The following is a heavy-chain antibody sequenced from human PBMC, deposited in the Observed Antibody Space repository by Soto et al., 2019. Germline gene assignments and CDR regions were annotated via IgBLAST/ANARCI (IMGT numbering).Heavy chain of an antibody. V-gene: IGHV4-61*01. CDR2: IYYSGST. J-gene: IGHJ6*02. Sequence: QVQLQESGPGLVKPSETLSLTCTVSGGSVSSGSYYWSWIRQPPGKGLEWIGYIYYSGSTNYNPSLKSRLTISVDTSKNQFSLKLSSVTAADTAVYYCARGDGNPDYYYYGMDVWGQGTTVTVSS. CDR1: GGSVSSGSYY. CDR3: ARGDGNPDYYYYGMDV. D-gene: IGHD2-15*01.